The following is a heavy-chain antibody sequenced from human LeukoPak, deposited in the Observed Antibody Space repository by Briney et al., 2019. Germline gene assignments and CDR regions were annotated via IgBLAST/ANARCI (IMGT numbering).Heavy chain of an antibody. CDR2: IRSRTHGGTT. V-gene: IGHV3-49*04. CDR1: GFTFSSYS. J-gene: IGHJ4*02. CDR3: TRDGIPETNWSGYYIDY. D-gene: IGHD3-3*01. Sequence: GGSLRLSCAASGFTFSSYSMNWVRQAPGKGLEWVGFIRSRTHGGTTEFAAPVKDRFSISRDDSKRIAYLQMNSLKTEDTAVYYCTRDGIPETNWSGYYIDYWGQGTLVTVSS.